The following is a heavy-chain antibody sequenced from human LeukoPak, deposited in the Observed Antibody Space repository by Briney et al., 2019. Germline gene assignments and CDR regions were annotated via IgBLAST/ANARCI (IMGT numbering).Heavy chain of an antibody. J-gene: IGHJ6*03. V-gene: IGHV3-7*01. CDR2: IKQDGSEK. CDR1: GFTFSSYW. Sequence: GGSLRLSCAASGFTFSSYWMSWVRQAPGKGLEWVANIKQDGSEKYYVDSVKGRFTISRDNAKNSLYLQMNSLRAEDTAVYYCARVSYSYGYFDYYYYMDVWGKGTTVTISS. D-gene: IGHD5-18*01. CDR3: ARVSYSYGYFDYYYYMDV.